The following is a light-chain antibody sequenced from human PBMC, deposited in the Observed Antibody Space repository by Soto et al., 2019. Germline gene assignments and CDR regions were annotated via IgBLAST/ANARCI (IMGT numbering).Light chain of an antibody. J-gene: IGKJ1*01. CDR1: QRVSGGF. CDR2: DTS. CDR3: QQYGSSLWT. Sequence: DIVLTQSPATLSLSPGERATLYCGASQRVSGGFLAWYQQKPGLAPRLILYDTSSRATGIPDRFSGSGSGTDFTLTISRLEPEDFAVYYCQQYGSSLWTFGRGTKVDIK. V-gene: IGKV3D-20*01.